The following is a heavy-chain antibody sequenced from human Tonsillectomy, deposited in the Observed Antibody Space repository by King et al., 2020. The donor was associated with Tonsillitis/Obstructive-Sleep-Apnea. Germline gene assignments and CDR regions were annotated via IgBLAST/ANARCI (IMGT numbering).Heavy chain of an antibody. CDR2: INHSGST. Sequence: VQLQQWGAGLLKPSETLSLTCAVYGGSFSGYYWSWIRQPPGKGLEWIGEINHSGSTNYNPSLKSRVTISVDTSKNQFSLNLSSVTAADTAVYYCARGMGIPGDYWGQGALVTVSS. J-gene: IGHJ4*02. CDR3: ARGMGIPGDY. CDR1: GGSFSGYY. D-gene: IGHD6-13*01. V-gene: IGHV4-34*01.